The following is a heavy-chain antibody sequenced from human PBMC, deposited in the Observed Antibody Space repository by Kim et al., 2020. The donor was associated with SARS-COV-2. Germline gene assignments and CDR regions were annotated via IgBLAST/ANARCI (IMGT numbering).Heavy chain of an antibody. Sequence: GGSLRLSCAASGFTFSDYALSWVRQAPGRGLDWISAISASGGSTYYADSVKGRFTISRDKSSNTMYLQMNSPRAADTAVYYCATPQGDYWGQGTLVTVSS. CDR3: ATPQGDY. CDR1: GFTFSDYA. V-gene: IGHV3-23*01. J-gene: IGHJ4*02. CDR2: ISASGGST.